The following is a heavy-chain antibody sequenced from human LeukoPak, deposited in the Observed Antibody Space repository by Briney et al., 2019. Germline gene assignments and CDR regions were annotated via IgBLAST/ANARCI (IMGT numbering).Heavy chain of an antibody. D-gene: IGHD3-10*01. V-gene: IGHV3-48*02. CDR3: VRGDGWFGELLNFDN. J-gene: IGHJ4*02. CDR1: GFTFRAYS. Sequence: QPGGSLRLSCAASGFTFRAYSMNWVRQAPGKGPEWVSHISSSSSTIYYADSVKGRFTISRDNAKNSLYLQMNSLRDEGTAVYYCVRGDGWFGELLNFDNWGQGTLVTVSS. CDR2: ISSSSSTI.